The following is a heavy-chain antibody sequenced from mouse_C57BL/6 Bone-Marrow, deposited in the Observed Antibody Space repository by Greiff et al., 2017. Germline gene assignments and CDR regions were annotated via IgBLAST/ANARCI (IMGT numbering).Heavy chain of an antibody. CDR3: TRAPNWYFDV. CDR1: GFTFSSYA. Sequence: EVQGVESGEGLVKPGGSLKLSCAASGFTFSSYAMSWVRQTPEKRLEWVAYISSGGDYTYYADTVKGRFTISRDNARNTLYLQMSSLKSEATAMYYCTRAPNWYFDVWGTGTAVTVSA. V-gene: IGHV5-9-1*02. CDR2: ISSGGDYT. J-gene: IGHJ1*03.